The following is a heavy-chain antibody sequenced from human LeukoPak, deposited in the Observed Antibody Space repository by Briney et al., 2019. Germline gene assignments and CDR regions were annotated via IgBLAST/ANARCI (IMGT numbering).Heavy chain of an antibody. CDR2: IGSSGSTI. Sequence: GGSLRLSCAASGFTFSDYYMSWIRQAPGKGLEWVSYIGSSGSTIYYADSVKGRFTISRDNAKNSLYLQMNSLRAEDTAVYYCLVDTAMVTGNWFDPWGQGTLVTVSS. J-gene: IGHJ5*02. CDR1: GFTFSDYY. CDR3: LVDTAMVTGNWFDP. D-gene: IGHD5-18*01. V-gene: IGHV3-11*01.